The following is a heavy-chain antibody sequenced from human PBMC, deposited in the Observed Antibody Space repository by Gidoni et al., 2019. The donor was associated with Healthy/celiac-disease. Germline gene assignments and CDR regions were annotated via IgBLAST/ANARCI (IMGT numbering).Heavy chain of an antibody. J-gene: IGHJ6*02. CDR2: IYPGDSDT. D-gene: IGHD6-19*01. CDR1: GYSFTSYW. CDR3: ARLGTAVAGTRGYYYYYGMDV. V-gene: IGHV5-51*01. Sequence: EVQLVQSGAEVKKPGESLTISCKGSGYSFTSYWLGWVRQMPGKGLEWMGIIYPGDSDTRDSPSFQGQVTISADKSISTAYLQWSSLKASDTAMYYCARLGTAVAGTRGYYYYYGMDVWGQGTTVTVSS.